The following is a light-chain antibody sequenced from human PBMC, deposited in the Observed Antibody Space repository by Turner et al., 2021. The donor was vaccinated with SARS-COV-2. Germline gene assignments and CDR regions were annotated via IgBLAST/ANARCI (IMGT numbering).Light chain of an antibody. CDR2: AAS. Sequence: IQMTQSPSSVSASVGDRVTITCRASQGINNWLAWYQQKPGKAPKLLIFAASSLQSGVPSRFSGSGSGTHFTLTISSLQPEDFGTYYCQQANSFQLTFGGGTKVEI. V-gene: IGKV1-12*01. CDR3: QQANSFQLT. CDR1: QGINNW. J-gene: IGKJ4*01.